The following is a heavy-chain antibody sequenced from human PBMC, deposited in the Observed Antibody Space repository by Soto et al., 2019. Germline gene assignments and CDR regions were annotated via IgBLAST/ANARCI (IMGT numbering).Heavy chain of an antibody. J-gene: IGHJ3*02. CDR3: ARDWLYLRGGSCYPGFFSDI. CDR1: GYTFTTYY. Sequence: ASVKVSCKSSGYTFTTYYMHWVRQAPGQGLEWMGIINPSGGSTSYAQKFQGRVTMTRDTSTGTVYMELSSLRSEDTAVYYCARDWLYLRGGSCYPGFFSDIWGQGTMVTVSS. CDR2: INPSGGST. D-gene: IGHD2-15*01. V-gene: IGHV1-46*01.